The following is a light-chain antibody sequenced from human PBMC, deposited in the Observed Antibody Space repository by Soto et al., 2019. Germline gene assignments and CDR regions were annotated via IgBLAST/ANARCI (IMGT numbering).Light chain of an antibody. V-gene: IGLV1-40*01. CDR2: GNS. CDR1: SSNIGAGYD. J-gene: IGLJ1*01. Sequence: QAVVTQPPSVSGAPGQRVTISCTGSSSNIGAGYDVHWYQQLPGTAPKLLIYGNSNRPSGVPDRFSGSKSGTSASLAITGLQAEDEADYYCQSYDSSLSGPYVFGTGPKVTVL. CDR3: QSYDSSLSGPYV.